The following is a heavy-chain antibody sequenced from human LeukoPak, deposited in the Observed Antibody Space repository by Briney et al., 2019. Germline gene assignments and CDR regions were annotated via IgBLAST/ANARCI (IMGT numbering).Heavy chain of an antibody. CDR1: GFTFDDYA. Sequence: HAGRSLRLSCAASGFTFDDYAMHWVRQAPGKGLEWVSGISWNSGGIGYADSVKGRFTISRDNAKNSLYLQMNSLRAEDTALYYCAKDMFYGDYYGMDVWGQGTTVTVSS. J-gene: IGHJ6*02. V-gene: IGHV3-9*01. CDR3: AKDMFYGDYYGMDV. D-gene: IGHD4-17*01. CDR2: ISWNSGGI.